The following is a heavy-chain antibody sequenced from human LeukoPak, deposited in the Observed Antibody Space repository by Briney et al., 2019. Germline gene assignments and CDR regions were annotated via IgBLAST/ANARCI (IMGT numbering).Heavy chain of an antibody. Sequence: ASVKVSCDASGYTFTEYFIHWVRQAPGQEFEWLGRINSDDGGTDYAEKFQGRITLTRDTSTSTAYMSLSRLRSDDTAIYYCLLRFGDFWGQGTPLTVSS. D-gene: IGHD3-3*01. CDR2: INSDDGGT. V-gene: IGHV1-2*06. CDR1: GYTFTEYF. CDR3: LLRFGDF. J-gene: IGHJ4*02.